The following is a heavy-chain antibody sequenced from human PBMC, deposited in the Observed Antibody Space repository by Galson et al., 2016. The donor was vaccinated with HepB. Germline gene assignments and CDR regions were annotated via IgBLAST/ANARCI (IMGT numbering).Heavy chain of an antibody. CDR1: GFTFSSYE. CDR2: ISSSGNTI. Sequence: SLRLSSAASGFTFSSYEMNWVRQAPGKGLEWVSYISSSGNTIYHAASVKGRFPISRDNAKNSLYLHMNSLRAEDTAVYYCASYPGYFPGNWGQGTLVTVSS. D-gene: IGHD3-9*01. J-gene: IGHJ4*02. V-gene: IGHV3-48*03. CDR3: ASYPGYFPGN.